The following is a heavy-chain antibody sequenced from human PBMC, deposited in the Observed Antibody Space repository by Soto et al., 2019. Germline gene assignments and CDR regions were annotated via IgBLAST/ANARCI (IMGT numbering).Heavy chain of an antibody. CDR3: ARDSLSDYRGSYGMDV. J-gene: IGHJ6*02. V-gene: IGHV4-30-2*01. D-gene: IGHD4-4*01. Sequence: SETLSLTCAVSGGSISSGGYSWSWIRQPPGKGLEWIGYIYHSGSTYYNPSLKSRVTISVDRSKNQFSLKLSSVTAADTAVYYCARDSLSDYRGSYGMDVWGQGTTVTVSS. CDR1: GGSISSGGYS. CDR2: IYHSGST.